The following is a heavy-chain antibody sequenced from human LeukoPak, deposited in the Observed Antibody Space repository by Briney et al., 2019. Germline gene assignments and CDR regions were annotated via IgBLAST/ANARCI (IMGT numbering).Heavy chain of an antibody. Sequence: SETLSLTCTVSGGSISSGDYYWSWIRQPPGKGLEWIGYIYYSGSTYYNPSLKSRVTISVDTSKNQFSLKLSSVTAADTAVYYCARGPRRYYGSGSYYGPLWYFDYWGQGTLVTVSS. V-gene: IGHV4-30-4*01. J-gene: IGHJ4*02. D-gene: IGHD3-10*01. CDR3: ARGPRRYYGSGSYYGPLWYFDY. CDR1: GGSISSGDYY. CDR2: IYYSGST.